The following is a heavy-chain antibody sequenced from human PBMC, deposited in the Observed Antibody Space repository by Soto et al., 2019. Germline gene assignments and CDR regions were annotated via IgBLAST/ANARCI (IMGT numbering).Heavy chain of an antibody. J-gene: IGHJ5*02. CDR3: ARDQTYSSSWSNCFDP. CDR1: GDSVSSNSVA. Sequence: SQTLSLTCVISGDSVSSNSVAWNWIRQSPSRGLEWLGRTYYRSKWYNDYAVSVKSRITINPDTSKNQFSLQLNSVTPEDTAVYYCARDQTYSSSWSNCFDPWGQGTLVTV. D-gene: IGHD6-13*01. CDR2: TYYRSKWYN. V-gene: IGHV6-1*01.